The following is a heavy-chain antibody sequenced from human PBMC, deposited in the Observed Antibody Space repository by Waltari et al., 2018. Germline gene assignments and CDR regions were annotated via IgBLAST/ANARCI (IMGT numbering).Heavy chain of an antibody. J-gene: IGHJ4*02. CDR3: ARFLSGSYFDY. CDR1: GGSISSTDYY. D-gene: IGHD5-12*01. Sequence: QLQLRESGPGLVKPSQTLSLTCTVPGGSISSTDYYWSWIRQPPGGGLEWIGYIYSTGRTYYKSSLKSRIAMSLDRSKNQFSLKLRSVTAADTAVYFCARFLSGSYFDYWGQGTLVPVSS. V-gene: IGHV4-30-4*08. CDR2: IYSTGRT.